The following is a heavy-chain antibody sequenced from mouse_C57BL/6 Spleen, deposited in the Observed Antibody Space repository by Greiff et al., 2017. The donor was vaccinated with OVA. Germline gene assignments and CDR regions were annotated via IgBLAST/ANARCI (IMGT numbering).Heavy chain of an antibody. D-gene: IGHD1-1*01. J-gene: IGHJ2*01. Sequence: VQLQQSGPELVKPGASVKISCKASGYAFSSSWMNWVKQRPGKGLEWIGRIYPGDGDTNYNGKFKGKATLTADKSSSTAYMQLSSLTSEDSAVYFCARVDYYGSIDYWGQGTTLTVSS. CDR3: ARVDYYGSIDY. CDR2: IYPGDGDT. CDR1: GYAFSSSW. V-gene: IGHV1-82*01.